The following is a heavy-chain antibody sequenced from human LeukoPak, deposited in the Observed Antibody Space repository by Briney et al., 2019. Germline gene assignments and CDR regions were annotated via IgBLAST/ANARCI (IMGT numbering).Heavy chain of an antibody. CDR1: GYTLTDFS. D-gene: IGHD3-22*01. CDR2: FNREDDEA. V-gene: IGHV1-24*01. CDR3: ATLDSYYDNSGRPLVPD. J-gene: IGHJ4*02. Sequence: ASVKVSCNISGYTLTDFSMHWVRQAPGKGLEWMGGFNREDDEAIYAPHFQGRVTVTEGTSTDTAYMELSSLSSEDTAVYYCATLDSYYDNSGRPLVPDWGQGTLVTVSS.